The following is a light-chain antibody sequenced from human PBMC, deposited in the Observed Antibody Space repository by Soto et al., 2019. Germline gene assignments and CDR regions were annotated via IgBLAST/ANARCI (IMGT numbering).Light chain of an antibody. CDR1: SGDAGGYNY. J-gene: IGLJ3*02. V-gene: IGLV2-8*01. Sequence: QSALTQPPSASGSPGQSVTISCTGTSGDAGGYNYVSWYQQHPGKAPKLMIYEVTQRPSGVPDRFSGSKSGNTASLTVSGLQAEDEADYYCSSYAGSNNLLFGGGTKLTVL. CDR2: EVT. CDR3: SSYAGSNNLL.